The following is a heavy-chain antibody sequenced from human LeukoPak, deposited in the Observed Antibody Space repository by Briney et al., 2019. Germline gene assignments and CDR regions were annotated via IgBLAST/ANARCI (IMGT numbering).Heavy chain of an antibody. J-gene: IGHJ4*02. V-gene: IGHV3-23*01. Sequence: GGSLRLSCAASGFTFSSNAMSWVRQAPGKGLEWVSGISGSGGNTYYAGSVNGRFTISRDNSKNTLYVQMNSLRAEDTAVYYCARTTYDYVWGSYRYTGFDYWGQGTLVTVSS. CDR1: GFTFSSNA. CDR3: ARTTYDYVWGSYRYTGFDY. CDR2: ISGSGGNT. D-gene: IGHD3-16*02.